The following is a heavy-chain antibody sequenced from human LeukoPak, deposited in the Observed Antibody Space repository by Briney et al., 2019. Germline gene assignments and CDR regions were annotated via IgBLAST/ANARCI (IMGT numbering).Heavy chain of an antibody. D-gene: IGHD2-21*01. Sequence: SGGSLRLSCAASGFTFSDYGMTWVRQTPGNGLEWVSSITGSGPHTYYVDSVKGRFVISRDNSKTTLYLQMNSLRAEDTAVYYCAKGLRIPSNWGQGIMVTVSS. J-gene: IGHJ4*02. CDR2: ITGSGPHT. CDR3: AKGLRIPSN. CDR1: GFTFSDYG. V-gene: IGHV3-23*01.